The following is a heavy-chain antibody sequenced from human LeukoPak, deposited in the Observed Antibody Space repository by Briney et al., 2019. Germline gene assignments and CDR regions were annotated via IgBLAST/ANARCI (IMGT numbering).Heavy chain of an antibody. Sequence: PGGSLRLSCAAPGFTFSSYSMNWVRQAPGKGLEWVSSISSSSSYIYYADSVKGRFTISRDNAKNSLYLQMNSLRAEDTAVYYCASDPFPGSYFDYWGQGTLVTVSS. D-gene: IGHD2/OR15-2a*01. CDR3: ASDPFPGSYFDY. J-gene: IGHJ4*02. V-gene: IGHV3-21*01. CDR2: ISSSSSYI. CDR1: GFTFSSYS.